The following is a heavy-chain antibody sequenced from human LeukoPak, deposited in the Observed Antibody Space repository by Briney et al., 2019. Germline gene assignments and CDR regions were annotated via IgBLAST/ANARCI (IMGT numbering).Heavy chain of an antibody. V-gene: IGHV3-7*01. CDR3: ARDPSGYYNQFDY. Sequence: GGSLRLSCAASGFTFSSYWMTWVRQAPGKGLEWVANIKQDGSEKYYVDSVKGRFTISRDNSKNTLYLQMNSLRAEDTAVYYCARDPSGYYNQFDYWGQGTLVTVSS. CDR2: IKQDGSEK. CDR1: GFTFSSYW. D-gene: IGHD3-22*01. J-gene: IGHJ4*02.